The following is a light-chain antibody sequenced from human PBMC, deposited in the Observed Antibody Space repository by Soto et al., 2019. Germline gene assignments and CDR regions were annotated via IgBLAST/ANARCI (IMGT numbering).Light chain of an antibody. CDR3: QSYDSLSGSWV. CDR2: GNT. J-gene: IGLJ3*02. Sequence: QAVVTQPPSVSGAPGQRVTLSCTGSGSNIGAGYDVDWYQHLPSTAPKVLIYGNTNRPSGVPDRFSGSKSGTSASLAITGLQAEDEADYYCQSYDSLSGSWVFGGGTKLTVL. V-gene: IGLV1-40*01. CDR1: GSNIGAGYD.